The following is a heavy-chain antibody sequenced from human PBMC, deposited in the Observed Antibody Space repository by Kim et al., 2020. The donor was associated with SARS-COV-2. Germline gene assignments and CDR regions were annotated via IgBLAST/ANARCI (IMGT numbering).Heavy chain of an antibody. CDR1: GFSLSTSGVG. V-gene: IGHV2-5*02. Sequence: SGPTLVNPTQTLTLTCTFSGFSLSTSGVGVGWFRQPPGKALEWLALIFWDDDKRYSPSLKTRLTITTDTSKNQVVLTMTSLDPVDTATYYCAHRAVARSSTWPFFDYWGQGTLVTVSS. D-gene: IGHD6-13*01. CDR2: IFWDDDK. CDR3: AHRAVARSSTWPFFDY. J-gene: IGHJ4*02.